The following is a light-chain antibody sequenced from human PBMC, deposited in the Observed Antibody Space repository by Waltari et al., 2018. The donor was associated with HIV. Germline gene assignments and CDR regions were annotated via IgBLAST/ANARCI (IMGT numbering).Light chain of an antibody. CDR3: QSYDRSLSGYVV. J-gene: IGLJ2*01. CDR2: VNS. Sequence: QSLLTQPPSVSGAPGQRVTISCTGSSANIGAGFDVHWYQPLPGTVPKLLIYVNSNRPSGVPHRFSGSNSGTSASLAITVLQAEDEADYSCQSYDRSLSGYVVFGGGTKLTVL. V-gene: IGLV1-40*01. CDR1: SANIGAGFD.